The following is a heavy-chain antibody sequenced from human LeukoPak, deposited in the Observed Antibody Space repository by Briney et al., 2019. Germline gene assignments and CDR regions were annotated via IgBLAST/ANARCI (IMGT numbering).Heavy chain of an antibody. CDR2: IYYSGST. CDR3: ARGTGSSWYIDY. CDR1: GGSISSYY. V-gene: IGHV4-59*12. D-gene: IGHD6-13*01. J-gene: IGHJ4*02. Sequence: SETLSLTCSVSGGSISSYYWSWIRQPPGRGLEWIGNIYYSGSTNYNPSLKSRVTISVDTSKNQFSLKLSSVTAADTAVYYCARGTGSSWYIDYWGQGTLVTVSS.